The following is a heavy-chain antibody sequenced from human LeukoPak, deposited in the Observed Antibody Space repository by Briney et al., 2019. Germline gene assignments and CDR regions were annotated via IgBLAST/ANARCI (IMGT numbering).Heavy chain of an antibody. CDR2: INTNTGNP. J-gene: IGHJ3*02. D-gene: IGHD2-21*01. CDR3: ARADPVAHSAFDI. Sequence: ASVKVSCKASGYTFTSYALNWVRQAPGQGFEWMGWINTNTGNPTYAQGFTGRFVFSLDTSVSTAYLQISSLKAEDTAVFYCARADPVAHSAFDIWGQGTMVTVSS. CDR1: GYTFTSYA. V-gene: IGHV7-4-1*02.